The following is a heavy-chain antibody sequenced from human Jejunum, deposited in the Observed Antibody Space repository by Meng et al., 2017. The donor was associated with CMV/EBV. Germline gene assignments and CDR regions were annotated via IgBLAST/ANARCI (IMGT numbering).Heavy chain of an antibody. CDR1: GLPFSIDA. D-gene: IGHD6-13*01. Sequence: GLPFSIDAMSWVRQAPGKGLEWVSVISGSGGTTHYADSVKGRFTISRDNSKNTLYLQMNSLRPEDTAVYYCAKDASLPGAGAEFDFWGQGTLVTVSS. CDR3: AKDASLPGAGAEFDF. V-gene: IGHV3-23*01. J-gene: IGHJ4*02. CDR2: ISGSGGTT.